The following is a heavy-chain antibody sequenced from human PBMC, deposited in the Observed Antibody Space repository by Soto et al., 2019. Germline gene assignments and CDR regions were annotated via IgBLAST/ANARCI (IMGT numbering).Heavy chain of an antibody. CDR1: GFTFSKSW. CDR2: INSDGRSE. D-gene: IGHD2-2*01. V-gene: IGHV3-74*01. Sequence: EVQLVESGGGLVQPGGSLRLSCVASGFTFSKSWMHWVRQTPEKGLVWVSYINSDGRSEDYADSVKGRFTISRDNAKSTLYLQMNSRRAEDTAVYYCVRDPPGGGIDYWGQGTLVTVSS. CDR3: VRDPPGGGIDY. J-gene: IGHJ4*02.